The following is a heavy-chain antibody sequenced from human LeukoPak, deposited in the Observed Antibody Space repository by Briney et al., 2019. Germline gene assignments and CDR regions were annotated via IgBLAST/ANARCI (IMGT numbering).Heavy chain of an antibody. CDR3: AKLVSGSYGIDY. CDR2: ISGSGGYT. Sequence: PGGSLRLSCVASGFTFSTYAMSWVRQAPGKGLEWVSGISGSGGYTYYADSMKGRFTISSDNSKNTLFLHVNSLRAEDTAVYYCAKLVSGSYGIDYWGQGTLVTVSS. D-gene: IGHD1-26*01. V-gene: IGHV3-23*01. CDR1: GFTFSTYA. J-gene: IGHJ4*02.